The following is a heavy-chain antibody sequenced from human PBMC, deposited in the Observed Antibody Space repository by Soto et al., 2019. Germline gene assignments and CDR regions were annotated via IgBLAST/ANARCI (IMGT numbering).Heavy chain of an antibody. Sequence: GGSLRLSCAASGFTFSSYAMHWVRQAPGKGLEWVAVISYDGSNKYYADSVKGRFTISRDNSKNTLYLQMNSLRAEDTAVYYCARATEPVWFGELLSPTNYYYYGMDVWGQGTTVTVSS. V-gene: IGHV3-30-3*01. CDR2: ISYDGSNK. CDR3: ARATEPVWFGELLSPTNYYYYGMDV. J-gene: IGHJ6*02. D-gene: IGHD3-10*01. CDR1: GFTFSSYA.